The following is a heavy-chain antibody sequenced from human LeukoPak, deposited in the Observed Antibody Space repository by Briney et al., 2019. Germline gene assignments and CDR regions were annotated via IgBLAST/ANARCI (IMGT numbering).Heavy chain of an antibody. Sequence: GGSLRLSCAASGFTFSSYGMNWVRQAPGKGLEWVAIIWSDGSNEYYADPVKGRFTISRDNSKNMFYLQMNSLRAEDTAVYYCARDASSSSGLADYWGQGTLVTVSS. CDR1: GFTFSSYG. D-gene: IGHD6-6*01. CDR3: ARDASSSSGLADY. J-gene: IGHJ4*02. CDR2: IWSDGSNE. V-gene: IGHV3-33*01.